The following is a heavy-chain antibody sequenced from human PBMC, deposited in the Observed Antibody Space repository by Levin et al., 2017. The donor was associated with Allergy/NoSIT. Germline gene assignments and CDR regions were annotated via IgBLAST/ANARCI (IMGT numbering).Heavy chain of an antibody. CDR3: AATEPYDYIWGTYRHLDFSEI. Sequence: ASVKVSCKASGFIFSSSGVQWVRQLGGHRLEWLGWIAVASGKTEYAQEFQERVSITRDMSTNTTYMELSSLRSEDTAVYFCAATEPYDYIWGTYRHLDFSEIWGQGTKVTVSS. CDR1: GFIFSSSG. V-gene: IGHV1-58*01. J-gene: IGHJ3*02. D-gene: IGHD3-16*02. CDR2: IAVASGKT.